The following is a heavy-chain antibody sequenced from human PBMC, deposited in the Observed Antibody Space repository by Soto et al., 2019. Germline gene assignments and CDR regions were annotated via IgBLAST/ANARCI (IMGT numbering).Heavy chain of an antibody. J-gene: IGHJ5*02. CDR3: ARKAAAGSIWFDP. D-gene: IGHD6-13*01. V-gene: IGHV1-69*02. CDR1: GGTFSSYT. CDR2: IIPILGIA. Sequence: QVQLVQSGAEVKKPGSSVKVSCKASGGTFSSYTISWVRQAPGQGLEWMGRIIPILGIANYAQKFQGRVTITADKSTSTAYRELSSLRSEDTAVYYCARKAAAGSIWFDPWGQGTLVTVSS.